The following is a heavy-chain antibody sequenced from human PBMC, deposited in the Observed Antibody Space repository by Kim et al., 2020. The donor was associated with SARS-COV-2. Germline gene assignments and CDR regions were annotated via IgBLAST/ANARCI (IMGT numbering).Heavy chain of an antibody. Sequence: GGSLRLSCAASGFTFSSYGMHWVRQAPGKGLEWVAVIWYDGSNKYYADSVKGRFTISRDNAKNTLYLQMNSLRAEDTAVNYCARELWFGESSGGDAFDIWGQGTRVTVSS. CDR2: IWYDGSNK. CDR3: ARELWFGESSGGDAFDI. V-gene: IGHV3-33*01. J-gene: IGHJ3*02. CDR1: GFTFSSYG. D-gene: IGHD3-10*01.